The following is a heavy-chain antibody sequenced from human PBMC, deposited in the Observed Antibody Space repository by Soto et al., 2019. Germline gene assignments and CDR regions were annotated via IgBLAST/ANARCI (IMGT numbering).Heavy chain of an antibody. J-gene: IGHJ4*02. V-gene: IGHV3-7*03. Sequence: LILSCAASGFTLSNYWITWVRQAPGKGLEWVANINKDGSQKNYVDSVKGRFTIARDNGQNSLSLQINSLRVEDTAVYYCVRELGLAYWGQGALVTVSS. CDR1: GFTLSNYW. D-gene: IGHD7-27*01. CDR2: INKDGSQK. CDR3: VRELGLAY.